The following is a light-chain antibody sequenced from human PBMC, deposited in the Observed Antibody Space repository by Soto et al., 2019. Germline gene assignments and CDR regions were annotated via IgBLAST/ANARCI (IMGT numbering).Light chain of an antibody. V-gene: IGLV2-23*02. CDR2: EVS. CDR1: SSDVGGYNS. J-gene: IGLJ1*01. Sequence: QSALTQPASVSGSPGQSITISCTGTSSDVGGYNSVSWYQQHPGKAPKLMIYEVSKRPSGVSNRFSGSKSGNTASLTISGLQAEDEADYYCCSYAGSSTFVYVFGTGTKVTVL. CDR3: CSYAGSSTFVYV.